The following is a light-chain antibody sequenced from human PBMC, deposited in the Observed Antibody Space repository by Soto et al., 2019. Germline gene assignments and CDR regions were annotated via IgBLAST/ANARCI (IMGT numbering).Light chain of an antibody. Sequence: QSALTQPASVSGSPGQSITISCTGTSSDVGGYNHVSWYQQHPGKAPKLMIYEVSNRPSGVSNRFSGSKSGNTASLTISGLQAEDEADYYCSSYTSSSTGVFGGGTKLTVL. CDR1: SSDVGGYNH. V-gene: IGLV2-14*01. J-gene: IGLJ3*02. CDR3: SSYTSSSTGV. CDR2: EVS.